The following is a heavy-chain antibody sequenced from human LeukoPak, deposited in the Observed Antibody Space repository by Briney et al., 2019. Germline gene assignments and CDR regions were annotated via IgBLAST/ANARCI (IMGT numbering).Heavy chain of an antibody. CDR3: AKDRRALYSIAAAGTFDY. CDR2: ISYDGSNK. J-gene: IGHJ4*02. D-gene: IGHD6-13*01. CDR1: GFTFSSYG. V-gene: IGHV3-30*18. Sequence: GGSLRLSCAASGFTFSSYGMHWVRQASGKGLEWVAVISYDGSNKYYADSVKGRFTISRDNSKNTLYLQMNSLRAEDTAVYYCAKDRRALYSIAAAGTFDYWGQGTLVTVSS.